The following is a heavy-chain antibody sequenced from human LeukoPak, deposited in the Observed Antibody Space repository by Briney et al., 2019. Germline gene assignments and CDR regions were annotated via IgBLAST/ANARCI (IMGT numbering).Heavy chain of an antibody. CDR1: GYTFTGYY. D-gene: IGHD3-16*02. CDR3: ARDRARGYDYVWGSYPDY. J-gene: IGHJ4*02. Sequence: VASVKVSCKASGYTFTGYYMHWVRQAPGQGLEWMGIINPSGGSTSYAQKFQGRVTMTRDTSTSTVYMELSSLRSEDTAVYYCARDRARGYDYVWGSYPDYWGQGTLVTVSS. V-gene: IGHV1-46*01. CDR2: INPSGGST.